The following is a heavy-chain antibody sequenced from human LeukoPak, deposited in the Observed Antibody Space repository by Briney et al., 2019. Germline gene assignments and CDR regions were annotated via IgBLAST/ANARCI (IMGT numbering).Heavy chain of an antibody. CDR2: IYYTGST. V-gene: IGHV4-31*03. CDR1: GGSMGRDDYY. J-gene: IGHJ5*02. D-gene: IGHD3-10*01. CDR3: AREQMVRGIMIANWFDP. Sequence: SETLSLTCTVSGGSMGRDDYYWSWIRQHPGKGLEWIGFIYYTGSTDYNPSFKSRVTLSVDTSKNQFSLNLNFVTAADTAVYYCAREQMVRGIMIANWFDPWGQGTLVTVSS.